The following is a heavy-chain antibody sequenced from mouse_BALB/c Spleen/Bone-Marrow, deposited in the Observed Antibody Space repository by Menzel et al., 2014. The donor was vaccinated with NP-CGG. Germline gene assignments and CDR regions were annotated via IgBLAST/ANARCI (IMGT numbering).Heavy chain of an antibody. J-gene: IGHJ2*01. CDR3: VREAYDRYVGVFDY. D-gene: IGHD2-3*01. V-gene: IGHV6-6*02. CDR2: IRLKSNNYAT. Sequence: EVKVEESGGGLVQPGGSMKLSCVASGFTFSNYWMNWVRQSPEKGLEWVAEIRLKSNNYATHYAESVKGRFTISRDDSKSSVYLQMNNLRAEDTGIYYCVREAYDRYVGVFDYWGQGATPTVSS. CDR1: GFTFSNYW.